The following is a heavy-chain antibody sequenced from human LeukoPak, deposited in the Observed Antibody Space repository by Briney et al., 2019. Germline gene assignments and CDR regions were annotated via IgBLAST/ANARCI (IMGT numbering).Heavy chain of an antibody. J-gene: IGHJ2*01. V-gene: IGHV1-69*06. CDR1: GGSFNSYA. CDR2: IIPIFGTA. Sequence: SVKVSCKASGGSFNSYAISWVRQAPGQGLEWMGGIIPIFGTANYAQKFQGRVTITADKSTNTAYMELSSLRSEDTAVYYCARSQPLAYFDLWGRGSLVTVSS. CDR3: ARSQPLAYFDL.